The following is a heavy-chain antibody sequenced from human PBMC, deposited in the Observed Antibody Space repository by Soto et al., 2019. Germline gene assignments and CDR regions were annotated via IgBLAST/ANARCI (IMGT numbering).Heavy chain of an antibody. J-gene: IGHJ4*02. CDR3: ASVNRNWNHEYFDY. D-gene: IGHD1-1*01. Sequence: SQTLSLTCAISGDSVSSNSAAWNWIRQSPSRGLEWLGRTYYRSKWYNDYAVSVKSRITISPDTSKNQFSLQLNSVTPEDTAVYYCASVNRNWNHEYFDYWGQGTLVTVSS. V-gene: IGHV6-1*01. CDR1: GDSVSSNSAA. CDR2: TYYRSKWYN.